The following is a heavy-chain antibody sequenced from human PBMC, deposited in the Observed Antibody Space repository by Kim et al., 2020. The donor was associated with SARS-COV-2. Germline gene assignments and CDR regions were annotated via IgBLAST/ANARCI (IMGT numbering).Heavy chain of an antibody. Sequence: PSLKSRVTISLDTSKNQFSLKLSSVTAADTAVYYCARVGQGSFSSGWFDSWGQGTLVTVSS. V-gene: IGHV4-30-2*04. J-gene: IGHJ5*01. CDR3: ARVGQGSFSSGWFDS. D-gene: IGHD6-19*01.